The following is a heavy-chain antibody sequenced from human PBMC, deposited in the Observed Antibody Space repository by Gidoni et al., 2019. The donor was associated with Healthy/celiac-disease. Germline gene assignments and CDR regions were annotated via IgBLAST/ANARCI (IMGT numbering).Heavy chain of an antibody. Sequence: EVQLLESGGGLVQPGGSLRLSCAASGFPFSSYAMSWVRQAPGKGLEWVSAISGSGGSTYYADSVKGRFTISRDNSKNTLYLQMNSLRAEDTAVYYCAKGSLFGVVIPRGFDYWGQGTLVTVSS. V-gene: IGHV3-23*01. CDR3: AKGSLFGVVIPRGFDY. CDR1: GFPFSSYA. D-gene: IGHD3-3*01. J-gene: IGHJ4*02. CDR2: ISGSGGST.